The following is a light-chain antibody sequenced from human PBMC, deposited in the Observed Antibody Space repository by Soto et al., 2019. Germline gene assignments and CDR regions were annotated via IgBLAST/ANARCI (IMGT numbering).Light chain of an antibody. V-gene: IGKV3-20*01. CDR1: QSVSSSY. Sequence: EIVLTQSPGTLSLTPGERATLSCRASQSVSSSYLAWYQRKPGQAPRLLIYGASSRATGIPDRFSGGGSGTDFTLTISRLEPEDFAVYYCQQYHHSPPTFGQGTKVEIK. J-gene: IGKJ1*01. CDR3: QQYHHSPPT. CDR2: GAS.